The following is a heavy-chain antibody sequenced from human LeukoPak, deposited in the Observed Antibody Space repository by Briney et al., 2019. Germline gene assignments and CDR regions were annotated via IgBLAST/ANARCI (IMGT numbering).Heavy chain of an antibody. CDR2: INHSGST. CDR3: ASRRITMVRGVNWFDP. CDR1: GGSFSGYY. V-gene: IGHV4-34*01. D-gene: IGHD3-10*01. Sequence: PSETLSLTCAVYGGSFSGYYWSWIRQPPGKGLEWIGEINHSGSTNYNPSLKSRVTISVDKSKNQFSLQLSCVTAADTAVYYCASRRITMVRGVNWFDPWGQGTLFTVSS. J-gene: IGHJ5*02.